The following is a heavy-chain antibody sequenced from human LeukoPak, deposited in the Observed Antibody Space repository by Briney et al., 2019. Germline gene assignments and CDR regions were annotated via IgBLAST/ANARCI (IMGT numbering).Heavy chain of an antibody. CDR3: ARITVVTGGVKDY. J-gene: IGHJ4*02. D-gene: IGHD4-23*01. V-gene: IGHV4-38-2*02. CDR1: GYSISSGYY. Sequence: PSETLSLTCTVSGYSISSGYYWGWIRQPPGKGLEWIGSICHSGSTYYNPSLKSRVTISVDTSKNQFSLKLSSVTAADTAVYYCARITVVTGGVKDYWGQGTLVTVSS. CDR2: ICHSGST.